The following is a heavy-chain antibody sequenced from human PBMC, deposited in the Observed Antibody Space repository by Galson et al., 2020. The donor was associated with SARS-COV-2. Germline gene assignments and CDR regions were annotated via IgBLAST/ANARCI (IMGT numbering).Heavy chain of an antibody. Sequence: SETLSLTCAVYGGSFSGYYWSWIRQPPGKGLEWIGEINHSGSTNYNPSLKSRVTISVDTSKNQFSLKLSSVTAADTAVYYCARGGDYYDFWSGYYRDAGAFDIWGQGTMVTVSS. J-gene: IGHJ3*02. CDR1: GGSFSGYY. D-gene: IGHD3-3*01. CDR2: INHSGST. V-gene: IGHV4-34*01. CDR3: ARGGDYYDFWSGYYRDAGAFDI.